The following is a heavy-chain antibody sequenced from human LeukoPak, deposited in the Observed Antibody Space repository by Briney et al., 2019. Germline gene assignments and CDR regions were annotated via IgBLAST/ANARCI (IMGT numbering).Heavy chain of an antibody. CDR2: INHSGST. Sequence: SETLSLTCAVYGGSFSGYYWSWIRQPPGKGLEWIGEINHSGSTNYNPSLKSRVTISVDTSKNQFSLKLSSVTAADTAVYYCARVTEVAGILDYWGRGTLVTVSS. J-gene: IGHJ4*02. V-gene: IGHV4-34*01. D-gene: IGHD6-19*01. CDR1: GGSFSGYY. CDR3: ARVTEVAGILDY.